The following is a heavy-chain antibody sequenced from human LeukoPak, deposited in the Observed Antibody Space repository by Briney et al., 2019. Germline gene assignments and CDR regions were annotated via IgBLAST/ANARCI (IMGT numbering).Heavy chain of an antibody. CDR3: AKYDSSGYYPNFDY. Sequence: GGSLRLSCAASGFTFSSYAMSWVRQAPGKGLEWVSAISGSGGRTYYADSVKGRFTISRDNSKNTLYLQMNSLRAEDTAVYYCAKYDSSGYYPNFDYWGQGTLVTVSS. J-gene: IGHJ4*02. CDR1: GFTFSSYA. CDR2: ISGSGGRT. V-gene: IGHV3-23*01. D-gene: IGHD3-22*01.